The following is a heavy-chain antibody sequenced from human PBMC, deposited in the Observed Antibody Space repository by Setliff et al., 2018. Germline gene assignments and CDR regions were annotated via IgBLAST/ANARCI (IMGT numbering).Heavy chain of an antibody. CDR3: ARHRRDSSGNYFVGLYYFDY. Sequence: SETLSLTCTVSGASISSYYWSWIRQPPGKGLEWIGYIYYGGTTNYNPSLKSRVSISLDTSKSQFSRRLSSLTAADTAVYYCARHRRDSSGNYFVGLYYFDYWGQGTPVTVSS. J-gene: IGHJ4*02. D-gene: IGHD3-22*01. CDR1: GASISSYY. CDR2: IYYGGTT. V-gene: IGHV4-59*08.